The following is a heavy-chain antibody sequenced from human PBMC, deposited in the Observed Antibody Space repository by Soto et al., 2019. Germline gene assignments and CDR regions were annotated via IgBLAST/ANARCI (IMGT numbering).Heavy chain of an antibody. CDR3: ASPRDYDSSGYLDY. CDR1: AGTFSSYA. D-gene: IGHD3-22*01. V-gene: IGHV1-69*13. CDR2: IIPIFGTA. Sequence: SVKVSCKASAGTFSSYAISWVRQAPGQGLEWMGGIIPIFGTANYAQKFQGRVTITADESTSTAYMELGSLRSEDTAVYYCASPRDYDSSGYLDYWGQGTLVTVSS. J-gene: IGHJ4*02.